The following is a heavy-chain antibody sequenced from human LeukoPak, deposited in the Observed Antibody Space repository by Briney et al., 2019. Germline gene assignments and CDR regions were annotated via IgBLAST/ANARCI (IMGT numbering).Heavy chain of an antibody. Sequence: GGSLRLSCAASGFTSSNAWMSWVRQAPGKGLEWVGRIKSKTDGGTTDYAAPVKGRFTISRDDSKNTLYLQMNSLKTEDTAVYYCTTSEIVVVITTWGQGTLVTVSS. CDR2: IKSKTDGGTT. D-gene: IGHD3-22*01. CDR3: TTSEIVVVITT. V-gene: IGHV3-15*01. CDR1: GFTSSNAW. J-gene: IGHJ5*02.